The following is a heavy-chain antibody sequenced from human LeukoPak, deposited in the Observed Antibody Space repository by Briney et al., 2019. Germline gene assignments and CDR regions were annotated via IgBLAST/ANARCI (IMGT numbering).Heavy chain of an antibody. J-gene: IGHJ5*02. D-gene: IGHD4-17*01. CDR2: ISTYNGNT. Sequence: ASVKVSCKASGYRFSSYGSIWVRQAPGQGLEWMGWISTYNGNTKYAQKFQGRVTMTTDTSTSTAYMELRSLRSDDTAVYYCARGQNGDYWFDPWGQGTLVTVSS. V-gene: IGHV1-18*01. CDR1: GYRFSSYG. CDR3: ARGQNGDYWFDP.